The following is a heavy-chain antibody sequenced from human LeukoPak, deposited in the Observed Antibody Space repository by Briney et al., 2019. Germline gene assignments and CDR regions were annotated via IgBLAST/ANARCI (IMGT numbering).Heavy chain of an antibody. CDR1: GGSFSGYY. CDR3: VRNLAGATTFDY. D-gene: IGHD1-26*01. CDR2: INHSGST. J-gene: IGHJ4*02. V-gene: IGHV4-34*01. Sequence: SETLSLTCAFYGGSFSGYYWSWIRQPPGKGLEWIGEINHSGSTNYNPSHKSQVTISLDTSMNQFSLKLTSVTAADTAVYFCVRNLAGATTFDYWGQGTVVTVSS.